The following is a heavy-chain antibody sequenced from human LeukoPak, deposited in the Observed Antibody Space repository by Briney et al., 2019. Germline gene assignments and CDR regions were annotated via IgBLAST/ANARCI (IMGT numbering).Heavy chain of an antibody. CDR2: IYHSGST. J-gene: IGHJ4*02. CDR1: GGSISSGGYS. V-gene: IGHV4-30-2*06. D-gene: IGHD6-13*01. CDR3: ARQQLKGFFDY. Sequence: SETLSLTCAVSGGSISSGGYSWSWIRQSPGKGLEWIGYIYHSGSTYYNPSLKSRVTISVDRSKNQFSLKLSSVTAADTAVYYCARQQLKGFFDYWGQGTLVTVSS.